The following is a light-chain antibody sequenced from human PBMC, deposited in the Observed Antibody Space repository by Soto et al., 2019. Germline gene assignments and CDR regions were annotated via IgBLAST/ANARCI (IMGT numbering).Light chain of an antibody. CDR3: QQYGSSGT. CDR2: GAS. V-gene: IGKV3-20*01. CDR1: QSVRSNF. J-gene: IGKJ1*01. Sequence: EIVLTQSPGTLSLSPGEIATLSCRASQSVRSNFLAWYKQKPGQAPRLLIYGASNRATGIPDRLSGSGSGTEFTLTISRLEPEDFAVYYCQQYGSSGTFGHGTKVDI.